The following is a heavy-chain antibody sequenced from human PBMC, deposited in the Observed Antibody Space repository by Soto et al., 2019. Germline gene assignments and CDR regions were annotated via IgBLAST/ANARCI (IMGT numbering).Heavy chain of an antibody. CDR1: GGSISGRNW. J-gene: IGHJ4*02. D-gene: IGHD3-22*01. CDR3: ARLIYDSRLNYFYFDF. V-gene: IGHV4-4*02. CDR2: VFHSGDT. Sequence: SETLSLTCVVYGGSISGRNWWSWVRQAPGKGLEWIGEVFHSGDTTYTPSLRSRVTISVDKSKNQFSLKLNSVTAADTAVYYCARLIYDSRLNYFYFDFWGQGALVTVSS.